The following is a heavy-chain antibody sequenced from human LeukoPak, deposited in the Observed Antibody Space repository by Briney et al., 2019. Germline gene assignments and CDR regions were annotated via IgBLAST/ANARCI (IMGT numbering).Heavy chain of an antibody. D-gene: IGHD6-13*01. CDR1: GFTFSSYA. CDR3: AKDISSSWYHYFDY. J-gene: IGHJ4*02. V-gene: IGHV3-23*01. CDR2: ISGSGDRT. Sequence: GGSLRLSCAASGFTFSSYAMSWVRQAPGKGLEWVSAISGSGDRTYYADSVKGRFTISRDTSKNTLYLQMNSLRAEDTAVYYCAKDISSSWYHYFDYWGQGTLVPVSS.